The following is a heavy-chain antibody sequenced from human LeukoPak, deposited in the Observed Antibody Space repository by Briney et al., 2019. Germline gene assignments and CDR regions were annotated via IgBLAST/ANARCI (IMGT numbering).Heavy chain of an antibody. CDR3: AKAMVRGFTSISAFDY. CDR2: IWYDGSNK. CDR1: GFTFSSYG. J-gene: IGHJ4*02. V-gene: IGHV3-33*06. D-gene: IGHD3-10*01. Sequence: GGSLRLSCAASGFTFSSYGMHWVRQAPGKGLEWVAVIWYDGSNKYYADSVKGRFTISRDNSTNTLYLQMNSLRAEDTAVYYCAKAMVRGFTSISAFDYWGQGTLVTVSS.